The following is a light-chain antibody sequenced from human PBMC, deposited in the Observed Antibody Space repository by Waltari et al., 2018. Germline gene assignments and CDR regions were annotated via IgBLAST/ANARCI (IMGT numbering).Light chain of an antibody. V-gene: IGKV1-6*01. CDR3: QHYYDNPFT. CDR1: QNIYSN. J-gene: IGKJ3*01. Sequence: IPMTQSPSALSASVGDRVTISCRASQNIYSNLAWYQQKPGKAPKLLIYAASSLQSGILSRFSGSGSGRDFTLTISSLQPEDSAAYYCQHYYDNPFTFGPGTKLDIE. CDR2: AAS.